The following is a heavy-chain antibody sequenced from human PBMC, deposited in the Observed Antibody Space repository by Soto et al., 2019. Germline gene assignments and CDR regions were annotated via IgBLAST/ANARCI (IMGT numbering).Heavy chain of an antibody. V-gene: IGHV3-7*01. CDR3: AKEGKLDYYYGMDV. CDR2: IKQDGSEK. CDR1: GFTFSSYW. Sequence: GGSLRLSCAASGFTFSSYWMSWVRQAPGKGLEWVANIKQDGSEKYYVDSVKGRFTISRDNSKNTLYLQMNSLRAEDTAVYYCAKEGKLDYYYGMDVWGQGTTVTVSS. J-gene: IGHJ6*02.